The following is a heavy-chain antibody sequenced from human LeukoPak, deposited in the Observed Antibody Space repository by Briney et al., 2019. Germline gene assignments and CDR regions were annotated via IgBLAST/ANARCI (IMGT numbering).Heavy chain of an antibody. CDR3: AGERTTVVTRWFDP. V-gene: IGHV1-18*01. D-gene: IGHD4-23*01. Sequence: ASVKVSCKASGYTFTSYGISWVRQAPGQGLEWMGWISAYNGNTNYAQKLQGRVTMTTDTSTSTAYMELRSLRSEDTAVYYCAGERTTVVTRWFDPWGQGTLVTVSS. J-gene: IGHJ5*02. CDR1: GYTFTSYG. CDR2: ISAYNGNT.